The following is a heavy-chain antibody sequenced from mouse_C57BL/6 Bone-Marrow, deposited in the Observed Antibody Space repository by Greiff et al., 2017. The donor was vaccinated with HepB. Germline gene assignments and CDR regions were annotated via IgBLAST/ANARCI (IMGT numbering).Heavy chain of an antibody. CDR2: IRRKSSNSAT. V-gene: IGHV10-3*01. CDR3: VREPRGGYFDV. CDR1: GFTFNTYA. J-gene: IGHJ1*03. Sequence: EVQLVESGGGLVQPKGSLKLPCAASGFTFNTYAMHWVRQAPGKGLEWVARIRRKSSNSATYYAVSVKDRFTISRDDSQSMLYMQMNNLKTEDTAVYYCVREPRGGYFDVWGTGTTVTVSS.